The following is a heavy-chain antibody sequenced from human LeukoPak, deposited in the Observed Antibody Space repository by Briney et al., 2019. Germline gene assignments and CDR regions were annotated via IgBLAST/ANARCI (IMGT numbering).Heavy chain of an antibody. Sequence: SETLSLTCTVSGGSVSSYYWSWIRQPPGKGLEWVGHIYYLGSTNYNPSLKSRVTISIDTSKNYFSLKLNSVIAADTAVYYCARDRPGSYWYFDLWGRGTLVTVSS. D-gene: IGHD3-10*01. CDR3: ARDRPGSYWYFDL. CDR1: GGSVSSYY. V-gene: IGHV4-59*02. J-gene: IGHJ2*01. CDR2: IYYLGST.